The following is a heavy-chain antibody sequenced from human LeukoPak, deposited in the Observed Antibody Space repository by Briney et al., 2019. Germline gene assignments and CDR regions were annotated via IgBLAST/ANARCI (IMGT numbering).Heavy chain of an antibody. CDR2: INPNSGGT. CDR3: ARDGTGVYNLVQY. J-gene: IGHJ4*02. D-gene: IGHD5-24*01. V-gene: IGHV1-2*02. CDR1: GYTFTADY. Sequence: ASVKVSCKASGYTFTADYVYWVRQAPGQGLQWMGWINPNSGGTKYAQKFQGRVTMTRDTSISTAYMELSRLTSDDTAVYYCARDGTGVYNLVQYWGQGTPVTVSS.